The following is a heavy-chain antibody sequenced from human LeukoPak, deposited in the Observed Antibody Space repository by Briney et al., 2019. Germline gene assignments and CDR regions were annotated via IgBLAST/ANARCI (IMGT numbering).Heavy chain of an antibody. Sequence: SVKVSCKASGGTFSSYAISWVRQAPGQGLEWMGGIIPIFGTANYAQKFQGRVTITTDESTSTAYMELSSLRSEDTAVYYCARDTESGGVRANDYWGQGTLVTVSS. CDR1: GGTFSSYA. D-gene: IGHD1-26*01. CDR2: IIPIFGTA. CDR3: ARDTESGGVRANDY. J-gene: IGHJ4*02. V-gene: IGHV1-69*05.